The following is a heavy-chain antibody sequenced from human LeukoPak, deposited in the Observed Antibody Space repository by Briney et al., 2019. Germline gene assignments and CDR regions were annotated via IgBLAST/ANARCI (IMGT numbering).Heavy chain of an antibody. CDR2: ISAYNGNT. V-gene: IGHV1-18*01. CDR1: GYTFTSYG. D-gene: IGHD2-21*01. CDR3: ARGGRLQRSQKRWFDP. J-gene: IGHJ5*02. Sequence: EASVKVSCKASGYTFTSYGISWVRQAPRQGLEWMGWISAYNGNTNYAQKLQGRVTMTTDTSTSTAYMELRSLRSDDTAVYYCARGGRLQRSQKRWFDPWGQGTLVTVSS.